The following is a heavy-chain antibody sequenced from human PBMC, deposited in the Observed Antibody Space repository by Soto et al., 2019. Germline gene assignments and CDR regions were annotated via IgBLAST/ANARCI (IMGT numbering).Heavy chain of an antibody. CDR2: INHSGST. D-gene: IGHD3-10*01. CDR1: GGSFSGYG. CDR3: ARFYGLGGWYYYYYGMDV. V-gene: IGHV4-34*01. Sequence: SETLSLSCAVDGGSFSGYGGSWIRQPPGKGLEWIGEINHSGSTNYNPSLKSRVTISVDTSKNQFSLKLSSVTAADTAVYYCARFYGLGGWYYYYYGMDVWGQGTTVTVSS. J-gene: IGHJ6*02.